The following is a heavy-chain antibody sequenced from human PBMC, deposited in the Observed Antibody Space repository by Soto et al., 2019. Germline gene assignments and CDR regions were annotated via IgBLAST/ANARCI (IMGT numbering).Heavy chain of an antibody. V-gene: IGHV3-48*01. CDR1: GFTFSSYS. CDR3: AGRPGRIAEIGWFAP. CDR2: ISSSSSTI. D-gene: IGHD6-13*01. J-gene: IGHJ5*02. Sequence: EVQLVESGGGLVQPGGSLRLSCAASGFTFSSYSMNWVRQAPGKGLEWGSYISSSSSTIYYADSVKGRLTISRDNAKNSLYLQMNSLRAEDTAVYYCAGRPGRIAEIGWFAPWGQGTRVTVSS.